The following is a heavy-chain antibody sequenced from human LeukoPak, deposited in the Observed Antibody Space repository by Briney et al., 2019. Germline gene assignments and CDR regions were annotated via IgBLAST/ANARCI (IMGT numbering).Heavy chain of an antibody. D-gene: IGHD3-9*01. CDR2: IYYSGST. Sequence: SETLSLTCTVSGGSISSSSYYWGWIRQPPGKGLEWIGSIYYSGSTYCNPSLKSRVTISVDTSKNQFSLKLSSVTAADTAVYYCARGIDYDILTGYSEHNWFDPWGQGTLVTVSS. V-gene: IGHV4-39*01. J-gene: IGHJ5*02. CDR1: GGSISSSSYY. CDR3: ARGIDYDILTGYSEHNWFDP.